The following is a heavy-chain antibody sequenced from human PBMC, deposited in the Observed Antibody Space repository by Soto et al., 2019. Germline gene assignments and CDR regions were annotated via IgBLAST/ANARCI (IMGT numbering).Heavy chain of an antibody. CDR1: GDSVSGNNGA. D-gene: IGHD3-3*01. CDR2: TYYRSKWNS. V-gene: IGHV6-1*01. CDR3: AREAQTYYDFWSGPNYGTYSYGTDF. Sequence: SQTLSLTCVISGDSVSGNNGAWTWIRQSPSRGLEWLGRTYYRSKWNSDYAMSVKDRITITPDTSNNQFSLHLNSMTPEDTAVYYCAREAQTYYDFWSGPNYGTYSYGTDFWGQGTAVTVSS. J-gene: IGHJ6*02.